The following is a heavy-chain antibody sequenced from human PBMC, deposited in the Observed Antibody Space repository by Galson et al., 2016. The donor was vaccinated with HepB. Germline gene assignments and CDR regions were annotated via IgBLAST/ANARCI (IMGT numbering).Heavy chain of an antibody. CDR3: AKALGATGDFFFYGMDV. CDR1: GFTFSSYA. Sequence: SLRLSCAASGFTFSSYAMTWVRQAPGKGLEWVSAITDTGATTYYGDSVKGRFTISRDNSKSTLFLHINNLRAEDTALYYCAKALGATGDFFFYGMDVWGQGTAVTVSS. V-gene: IGHV3-23*01. CDR2: ITDTGATT. D-gene: IGHD1-26*01. J-gene: IGHJ6*02.